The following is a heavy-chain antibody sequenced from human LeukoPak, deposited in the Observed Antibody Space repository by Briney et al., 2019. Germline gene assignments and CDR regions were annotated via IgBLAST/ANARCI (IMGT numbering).Heavy chain of an antibody. D-gene: IGHD3-3*01. V-gene: IGHV3-48*04. J-gene: IGHJ4*02. CDR1: GFTFSSYS. CDR3: ARDSNYDFWSGYYSSSGY. CDR2: ISSSSSTI. Sequence: PGGSLRLSCAASGFTFSSYSMNWVRQAPGKGLEWVSYISSSSSTIYYADSVKGRFTISRDNAKNSLYLQMNSLRAEDTAVYYCARDSNYDFWSGYYSSSGYWGQGTLVTVSS.